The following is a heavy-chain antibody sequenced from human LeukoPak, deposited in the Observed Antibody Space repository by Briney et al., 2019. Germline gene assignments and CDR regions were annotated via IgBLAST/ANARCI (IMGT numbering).Heavy chain of an antibody. J-gene: IGHJ3*02. CDR2: ISSSYI. CDR3: ARDYGSGRRAFDI. V-gene: IGHV3-21*04. CDR1: GFTLSSYT. Sequence: GGTLRLSCAASGFTLSSYTINWVRQAPGKGLEWVSSISSSYIYYADSVKGRFTISRDNSKNTLYLQMNSLRAEDTAVYFCARDYGSGRRAFDIWGQGTMVTVSS. D-gene: IGHD3-10*01.